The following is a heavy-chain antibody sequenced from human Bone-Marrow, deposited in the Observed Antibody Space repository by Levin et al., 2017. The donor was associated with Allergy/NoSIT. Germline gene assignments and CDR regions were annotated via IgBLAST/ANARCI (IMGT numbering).Heavy chain of an antibody. CDR3: TNMGSSSDY. D-gene: IGHD6-6*01. J-gene: IGHJ4*02. CDR1: GLTLSSYW. Sequence: PGGSLRLSCVASGLTLSSYWMAWVRQAPGKGLEWVASINEAGGGDFYVDSVKGRFTISRDNAKNSLYLQMNSLRADDSALYYCTNMGSSSDYWGQGTLVTVSP. V-gene: IGHV3-7*01. CDR2: INEAGGGD.